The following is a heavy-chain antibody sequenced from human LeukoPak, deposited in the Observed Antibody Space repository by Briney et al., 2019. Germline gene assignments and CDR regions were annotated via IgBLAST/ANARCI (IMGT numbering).Heavy chain of an antibody. CDR3: ARAVVLYYDGSGYSTRFDY. V-gene: IGHV4-59*01. J-gene: IGHJ4*02. CDR1: GGSISSYY. Sequence: PWETLSLTCTVSGGSISSYYWSWIRQPPGKGLEWIGYIYYNGSTNYTPSLNSRVTISLDTSKNQFSLKLRSVTAADTAMYYCARAVVLYYDGSGYSTRFDYWGQGTLVSVSS. D-gene: IGHD3-22*01. CDR2: IYYNGST.